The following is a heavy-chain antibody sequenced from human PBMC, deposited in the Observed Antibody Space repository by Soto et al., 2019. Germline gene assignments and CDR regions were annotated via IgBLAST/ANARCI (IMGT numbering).Heavy chain of an antibody. V-gene: IGHV3-23*01. CDR1: GFDFSTYA. Sequence: EVRLLESGGGLVQPGGSLRLSCVASGFDFSTYAMSWVRQAPGKGLEWVAVIGEGGVSRVYADAVKGRFTISRDNSKNTLYLQMTSRRVDDTAMYYCARDSVTSVSSDSPGMDVWGQGTTVSVSS. J-gene: IGHJ6*02. D-gene: IGHD1-26*01. CDR3: ARDSVTSVSSDSPGMDV. CDR2: IGEGGVSR.